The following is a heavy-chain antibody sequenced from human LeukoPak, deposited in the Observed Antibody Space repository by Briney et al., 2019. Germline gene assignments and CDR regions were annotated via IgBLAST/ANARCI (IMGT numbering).Heavy chain of an antibody. CDR3: ARGFHYDSSAGFDY. J-gene: IGHJ4*02. Sequence: GGSLRLSCAASGFTFSSYSMNWVRQAPGKRLEWVSSLSSSSSSYIYYADSVKGRFTISRDNAKNSLYLQMNSLRAEDTAVYYCARGFHYDSSAGFDYWGQGTLVTVSS. CDR1: GFTFSSYS. CDR2: LSSSSSSYI. D-gene: IGHD3-22*01. V-gene: IGHV3-21*01.